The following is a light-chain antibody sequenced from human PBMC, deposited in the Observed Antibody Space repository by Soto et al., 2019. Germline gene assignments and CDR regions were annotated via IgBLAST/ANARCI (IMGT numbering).Light chain of an antibody. Sequence: DIQMTQSPSTLSASVGDRVTITCRASQSISSWLAWYQQKPGKAPNLLIYKASSLESGVPSRFSGSVSGTEFTLTISSLQPDDFATYYCQQYNSYPLTVGGGTKVEIK. V-gene: IGKV1-5*03. CDR2: KAS. CDR3: QQYNSYPLT. J-gene: IGKJ4*01. CDR1: QSISSW.